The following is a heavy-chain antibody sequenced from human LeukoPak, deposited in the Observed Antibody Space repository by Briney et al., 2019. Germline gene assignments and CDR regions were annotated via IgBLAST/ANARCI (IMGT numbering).Heavy chain of an antibody. CDR1: GGSIRNYY. CDR3: ARSYDTSGYFHAFDI. Sequence: SETLSLTCIVSGGSIRNYYWSWVRQPPDKGLDWIGNAHISVGTNYNPSLKSRLTLSVDTYKNEFSLKLRSLTVADTAVYYCARSYDTSGYFHAFDIWGQGTMVTVSS. V-gene: IGHV4-4*09. D-gene: IGHD3-22*01. J-gene: IGHJ3*02. CDR2: AHISVGT.